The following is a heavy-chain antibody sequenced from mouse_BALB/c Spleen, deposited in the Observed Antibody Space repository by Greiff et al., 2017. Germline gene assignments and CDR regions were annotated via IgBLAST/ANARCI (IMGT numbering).Heavy chain of an antibody. J-gene: IGHJ2*01. CDR3: ARWAYYRYYFDY. CDR2: ISSGSSTI. D-gene: IGHD2-14*01. Sequence: EVKLVESGGGLVQPGGSRKLSCAASGFTFSSFGMHWVRQAPEKGLEWVAYISSGSSTIYYADTVKGRFTISRDNPKNTLFLQMTSLRSEDTAMYYCARWAYYRYYFDYWGQGTTLTVSS. CDR1: GFTFSSFG. V-gene: IGHV5-17*02.